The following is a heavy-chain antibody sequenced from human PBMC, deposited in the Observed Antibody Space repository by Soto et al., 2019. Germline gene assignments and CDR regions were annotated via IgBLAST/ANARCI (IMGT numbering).Heavy chain of an antibody. CDR3: ARHLTYCSAGSCYSDFPYYGMDV. D-gene: IGHD2-15*01. CDR2: IFYSGST. CDR1: GGSISSSSYY. V-gene: IGHV4-39*01. Sequence: QLQLQESDPGLVKPSETLSLTCTVSGGSISSSSYYWGWIRQPPGKGLEWIGSIFYSGSTYYNPSLKSRVTISVDTSKNQFSLKLSSVTAADTAVYYCARHLTYCSAGSCYSDFPYYGMDVWGQGTTVTVSS. J-gene: IGHJ6*02.